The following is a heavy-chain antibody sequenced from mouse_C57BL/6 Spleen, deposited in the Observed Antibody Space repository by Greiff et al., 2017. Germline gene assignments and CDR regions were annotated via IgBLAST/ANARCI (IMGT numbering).Heavy chain of an antibody. V-gene: IGHV1-82*01. CDR2: IYPGDGDT. CDR3: ARWLLNYYAMDY. J-gene: IGHJ4*01. Sequence: VKLVESGPELVKPGASVKISCKASGYAFSSSWMNWVKQRPGKGLEWIGRIYPGDGDTNYNGKFKGKATLTADKSSSTAYMQLSSLTSEDSAVYFCARWLLNYYAMDYWGQGTSVTVSS. D-gene: IGHD2-3*01. CDR1: GYAFSSSW.